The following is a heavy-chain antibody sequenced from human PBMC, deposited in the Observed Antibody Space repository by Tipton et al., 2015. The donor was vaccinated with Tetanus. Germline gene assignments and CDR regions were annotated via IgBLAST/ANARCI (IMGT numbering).Heavy chain of an antibody. Sequence: SLRLSCAASGFTFSSYAMSWVRQAPGKGLEWVSAISGSGGSTYYADSVKGRFTISRDNSKNTLYLQMNSLRAEDTAVYYCAKDYLNEYVWGSYRPRAFNVWGRGTMVTVSS. CDR2: ISGSGGST. V-gene: IGHV3-23*01. J-gene: IGHJ3*01. CDR1: GFTFSSYA. CDR3: AKDYLNEYVWGSYRPRAFNV. D-gene: IGHD3-16*02.